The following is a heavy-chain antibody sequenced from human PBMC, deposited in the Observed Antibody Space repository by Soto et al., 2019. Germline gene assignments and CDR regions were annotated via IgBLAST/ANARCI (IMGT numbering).Heavy chain of an antibody. J-gene: IGHJ6*02. V-gene: IGHV1-8*01. D-gene: IGHD3-3*01. Sequence: ASVKVSCKASGYTFTSYDINWVRQVTGQGLEWMGWMNPNSGNTGYAQKFQGRVTMTRNTSISTAYMELSSLRSEDTAVYYCARGKGHYDFWSGYFNYYYYYGMDVWGQGTTVTVSS. CDR1: GYTFTSYD. CDR3: ARGKGHYDFWSGYFNYYYYYGMDV. CDR2: MNPNSGNT.